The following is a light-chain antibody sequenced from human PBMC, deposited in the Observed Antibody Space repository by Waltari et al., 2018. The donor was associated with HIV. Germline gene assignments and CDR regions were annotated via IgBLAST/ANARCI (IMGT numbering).Light chain of an antibody. CDR3: SSYTSTTTIV. CDR2: EVT. CDR1: HSDVGGYHF. J-gene: IGLJ2*01. Sequence: QSALTQPASVSGSPGQSITISCPGTHSDVGGYHFVSWYQQHPGKAPKLLIFEVTNRPSGISSRFSGSKSGNTAAMTISGLQAEDEADYYCSSYTSTTTIVFGGGTKVTVL. V-gene: IGLV2-14*01.